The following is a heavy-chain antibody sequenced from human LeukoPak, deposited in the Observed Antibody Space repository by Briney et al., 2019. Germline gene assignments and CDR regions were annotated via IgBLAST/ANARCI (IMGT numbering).Heavy chain of an antibody. V-gene: IGHV3-48*01. Sequence: GGSLRLSCAASGFTFSSYSMNWVRQAPGKGLEWVSYISSSSSTIYYADSVKGRFTISRDNAKNSLDLQMNSLRAEDTAVYYCAKDPHNSFLGAFDIWGQGTMVTVSS. CDR1: GFTFSSYS. J-gene: IGHJ3*02. CDR3: AKDPHNSFLGAFDI. D-gene: IGHD2/OR15-2a*01. CDR2: ISSSSSTI.